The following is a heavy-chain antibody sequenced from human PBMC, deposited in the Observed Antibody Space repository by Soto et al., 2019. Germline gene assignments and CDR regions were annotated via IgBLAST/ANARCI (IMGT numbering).Heavy chain of an antibody. Sequence: GESLKISCKGSGYSFTSYWIGWVRQMPGKGLEWMGIIYPGDSDTRYSPSFQGQVTISADKSISTAYLQWSSLKASDTAMYYCARRISSGWYLDAFDIWGQGTMVTVSS. CDR1: GYSFTSYW. CDR3: ARRISSGWYLDAFDI. V-gene: IGHV5-51*01. CDR2: IYPGDSDT. D-gene: IGHD6-19*01. J-gene: IGHJ3*02.